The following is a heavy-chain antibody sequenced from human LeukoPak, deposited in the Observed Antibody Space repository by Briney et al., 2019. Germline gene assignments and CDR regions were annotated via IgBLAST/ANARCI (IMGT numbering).Heavy chain of an antibody. CDR3: AFGIQLWLRGARGAFDI. J-gene: IGHJ3*02. V-gene: IGHV1-2*02. CDR2: INPNSGGT. CDR1: RYTFTVYY. D-gene: IGHD5-18*01. Sequence: ASVRVSCKASRYTFTVYYMHWVRQAPGQGLEGMGWINPNSGGTNYAQKFQGRVTMTRDTSISTAYMELSRLKSDDTAVYYCAFGIQLWLRGARGAFDIWGQGTMVTVS.